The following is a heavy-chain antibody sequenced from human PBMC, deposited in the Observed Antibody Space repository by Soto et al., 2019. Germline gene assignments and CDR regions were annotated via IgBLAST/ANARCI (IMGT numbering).Heavy chain of an antibody. J-gene: IGHJ4*02. Sequence: QVQLVQSGAEVKKPGASVKVSCGASGYTFSSYHISWVRQASGQGLEWMGWVNPNSNETDYAQKFQGRVTMTGNTSIRTAYMELSSLRSDDTAVYYCVRSGRRSGIDYWGQGTLVTVSS. CDR1: GYTFSSYH. D-gene: IGHD5-12*01. V-gene: IGHV1-8*01. CDR3: VRSGRRSGIDY. CDR2: VNPNSNET.